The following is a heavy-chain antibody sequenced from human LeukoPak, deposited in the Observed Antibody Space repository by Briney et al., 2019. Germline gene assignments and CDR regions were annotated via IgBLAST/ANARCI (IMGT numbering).Heavy chain of an antibody. J-gene: IGHJ5*02. V-gene: IGHV4-39*07. CDR3: ARVWRYFDWASEGFDP. CDR2: IYDSGST. Sequence: SETLSLTCTVSGGSIRSSYYYWGWIRQPPGKGLEWIGSIYDSGSTYYNPSLKSRVTISVDTSKNQFSLKLSSVTAADTAVYYCARVWRYFDWASEGFDPWGQGTLVTVSS. CDR1: GGSIRSSYYY. D-gene: IGHD3-9*01.